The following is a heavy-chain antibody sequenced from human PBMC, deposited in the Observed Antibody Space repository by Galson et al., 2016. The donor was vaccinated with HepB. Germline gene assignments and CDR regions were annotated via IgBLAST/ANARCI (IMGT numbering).Heavy chain of an antibody. CDR2: TRNKPHRYSP. CDR1: GFTFSDHY. Sequence: SLRLSCAASGFTFSDHYMDWVRQAPGKGLEWVARTRNKPHRYSPEYAASVKGRFTISGDDSTNSIYLQMNSLKIDDTAVYYCARGAYCNTNFCPGPFDYWGQGTRVTVSS. V-gene: IGHV3-72*01. CDR3: ARGAYCNTNFCPGPFDY. D-gene: IGHD2/OR15-2a*01. J-gene: IGHJ4*02.